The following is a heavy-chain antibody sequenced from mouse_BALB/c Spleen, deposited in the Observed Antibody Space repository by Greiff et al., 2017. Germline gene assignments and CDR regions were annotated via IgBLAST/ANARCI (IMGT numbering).Heavy chain of an antibody. Sequence: EVQLVESGGGLVKPGGSLKLSCAASGFTFSSYSMSWVRQTPEKRLEWVASISSGGSTYYPDSVKGRFTISRDNARNILYLQMSSLRSEDTAMYYCERQEYGSSYPYFDVWGAGTTVTVSS. J-gene: IGHJ1*01. CDR1: GFTFSSYS. D-gene: IGHD1-1*01. CDR2: ISSGGST. CDR3: ERQEYGSSYPYFDV. V-gene: IGHV5-6-5*01.